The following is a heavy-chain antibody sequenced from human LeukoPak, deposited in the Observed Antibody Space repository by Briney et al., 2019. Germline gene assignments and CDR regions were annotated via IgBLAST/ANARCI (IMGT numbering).Heavy chain of an antibody. D-gene: IGHD6-13*01. CDR2: IYYSGST. J-gene: IGHJ5*02. V-gene: IGHV4-61*05. CDR1: GAAITNSDYY. Sequence: SQTLSLTCNVSGAAITNSDYYWSWIRQPPGKGLEWIGYIYYSGSTNYNPSLKSRVTISVDTSKNQFSLKLSSVTAADTAVYYCARRSSSWPNWFDPWGQGTLVTVSS. CDR3: ARRSSSWPNWFDP.